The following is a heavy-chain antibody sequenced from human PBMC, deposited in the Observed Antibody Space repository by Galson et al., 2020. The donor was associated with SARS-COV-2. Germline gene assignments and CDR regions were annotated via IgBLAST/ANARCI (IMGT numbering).Heavy chain of an antibody. CDR1: GYSVSTTNY. CDR3: ARQGVNMIVLVTVPGWYFDL. J-gene: IGHJ2*01. CDR2: VYPSGTT. D-gene: IGHD3-22*01. V-gene: IGHV4-38-2*02. Sequence: SQPLSLTCTVSGYSVSTTNYWGWVRQPPGRGLEWIGSVYPSGTTYYNPSPKSRVTISVDTSKNQFSLRLDSVTAADTALYYCARQGVNMIVLVTVPGWYFDLWGRGTLVTVSS.